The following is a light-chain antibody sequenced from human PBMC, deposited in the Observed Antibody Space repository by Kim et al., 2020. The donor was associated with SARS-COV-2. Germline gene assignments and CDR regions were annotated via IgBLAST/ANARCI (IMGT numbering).Light chain of an antibody. Sequence: EIVLTQSPATLSLSPGERATLSCRASQSVSSSYLSWYQQTPGPPPSLINYAASSRATSIPDRCSGSASTTVSTTTSSRLAPEVSVVYYRQQNSSPPYTFGQGTKLEI. V-gene: IGKV3-20*01. CDR3: QQNSSPPYT. J-gene: IGKJ2*01. CDR1: QSVSSSY. CDR2: AAS.